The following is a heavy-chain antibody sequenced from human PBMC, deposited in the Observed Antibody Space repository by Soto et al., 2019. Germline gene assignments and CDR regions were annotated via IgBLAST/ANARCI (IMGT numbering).Heavy chain of an antibody. V-gene: IGHV1-24*01. D-gene: IGHD3-9*01. CDR3: ATDRDSDVDWLLKY. J-gene: IGHJ4*02. CDR1: GDTLTELS. CDR2: FDPEDGEA. Sequence: QVQLVQSGAEVKKPGASVKVSCKVSGDTLTELSIHWVRQAPGKGLEWMGGFDPEDGEAVYSQKFQGRLAVTEDTSTDTAYMERPSLRSEDTAVYYCATDRDSDVDWLLKYWGQGSLVIVSS.